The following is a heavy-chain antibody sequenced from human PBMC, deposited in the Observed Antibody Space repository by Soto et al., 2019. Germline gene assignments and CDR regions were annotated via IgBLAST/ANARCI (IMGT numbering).Heavy chain of an antibody. CDR3: ARDPPCGGGSCYSDY. CDR2: INAYNGNT. CDR1: GYTFTSYY. J-gene: IGHJ4*02. D-gene: IGHD2-15*01. V-gene: IGHV1-46*01. Sequence: GASVKVSCKASGYTFTSYYMHWVRQAPGQGLEWMGIINAYNGNTSYAQKFQGRVTMTTDTSTSTAYVELRSLRSDDTAVYYCARDPPCGGGSCYSDYWGQGTLVTVSS.